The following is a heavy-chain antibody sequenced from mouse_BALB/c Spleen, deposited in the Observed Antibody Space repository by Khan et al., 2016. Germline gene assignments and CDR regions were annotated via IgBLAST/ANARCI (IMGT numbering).Heavy chain of an antibody. CDR3: ARAFYGHYYAMDY. CDR1: GYTFSSYW. V-gene: IGHV1-9*01. D-gene: IGHD2-10*01. CDR2: ILPETGNT. Sequence: QVRLQQSGAELMKPGASVKISCKATGYTFSSYWIEWVKQRPGHGLEWIGEILPETGNTNYNEKFKGKATLTADTSSNTAYMQLSSLTSEDSAVYYCARAFYGHYYAMDYWGQGTSVTVSS. J-gene: IGHJ4*01.